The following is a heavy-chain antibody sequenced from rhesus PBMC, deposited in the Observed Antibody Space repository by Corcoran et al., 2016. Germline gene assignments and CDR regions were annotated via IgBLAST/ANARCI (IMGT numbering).Heavy chain of an antibody. CDR2: ISYTGGST. CDR3: AGGRVPHVFSGGRFDV. V-gene: IGHV3-59*01. D-gene: IGHD2-33*01. CDR1: GCTFSDHY. J-gene: IGHJ5-1*01. Sequence: EVQLVESGGGLAKPGGSLRLSCAASGCTFSDHYMHWVRQAAGKGLAWVSGISYTGGSTWYADSVKGRFAISREKAKNTLYLQMDSRIAEDTAVYYCAGGRVPHVFSGGRFDVWGPGVLVTVSS.